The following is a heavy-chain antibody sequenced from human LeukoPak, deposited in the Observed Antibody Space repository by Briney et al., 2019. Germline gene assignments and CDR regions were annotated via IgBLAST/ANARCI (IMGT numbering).Heavy chain of an antibody. CDR1: GGSISSSIYF. Sequence: SETLSLTCTVSGGSISSSIYFWGWIRQPPGKGLEWIGSIHYSGSTYHDPSLKSRVTISVDTSKNQFSLKLSSVPAADTAVYYCARDSRETIDAFDIWGQGTMVTVSS. V-gene: IGHV4-39*07. CDR3: ARDSRETIDAFDI. J-gene: IGHJ3*02. D-gene: IGHD1-26*01. CDR2: IHYSGST.